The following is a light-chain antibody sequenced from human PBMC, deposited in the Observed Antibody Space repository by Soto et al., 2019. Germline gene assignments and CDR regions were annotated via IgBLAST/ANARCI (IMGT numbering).Light chain of an antibody. Sequence: QSVLTQPPSVSAAPGQKVTISCSGSSSNIGDNYVSWYQQLPGTAPKLLIYDNNKRPSGIPDRFSGSKSGTSATLGITGLQTGDEADYYCGTWDNSLSRGVFGTGTKLTVL. V-gene: IGLV1-51*01. CDR2: DNN. J-gene: IGLJ1*01. CDR3: GTWDNSLSRGV. CDR1: SSNIGDNY.